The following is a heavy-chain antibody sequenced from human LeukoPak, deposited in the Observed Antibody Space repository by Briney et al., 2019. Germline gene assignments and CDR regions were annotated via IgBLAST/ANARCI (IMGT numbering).Heavy chain of an antibody. D-gene: IGHD1-14*01. Sequence: GGSLRLSCAASGFTFDNAWMSWVRQAPGKGLEWVCRIKRKTDGGTTEYAAPVKGRFTISRDDSENTLYLQMNSLKTEYTAVYYCTTYKYYFDQWGQGTLVTVSS. J-gene: IGHJ4*02. CDR1: GFTFDNAW. CDR3: TTYKYYFDQ. V-gene: IGHV3-15*01. CDR2: IKRKTDGGTT.